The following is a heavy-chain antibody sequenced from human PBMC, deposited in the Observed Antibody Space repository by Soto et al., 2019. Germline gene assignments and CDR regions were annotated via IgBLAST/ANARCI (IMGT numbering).Heavy chain of an antibody. D-gene: IGHD3-10*01. V-gene: IGHV3-7*01. CDR1: GFTFSNFW. CDR2: IKQDGSDK. J-gene: IGHJ4*02. CDR3: ARYSGSFSLDY. Sequence: GGSLRLSCAASGFTFSNFWMSWVRQAPGKGLEWVANIKQDGSDKYYVDSVKGRFTISRDNAKNSLYLQMNSLRAEDAAVYYCARYSGSFSLDYWGQGTLVIVSS.